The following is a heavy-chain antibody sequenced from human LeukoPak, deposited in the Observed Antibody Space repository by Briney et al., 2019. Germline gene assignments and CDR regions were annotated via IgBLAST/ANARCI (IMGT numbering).Heavy chain of an antibody. D-gene: IGHD1-26*01. J-gene: IGHJ4*02. CDR2: IKEDGSEK. CDR1: GFTFSSNW. Sequence: GGSLRLSCVASGFTFSSNWMSWVRQAPGRGLEWVANIKEDGSEKYYVDSVKGRFTISRDNAKNSLYMQMNSLRAEDTAVYYCARVRSGTYFDYWGQGTLVTVSS. V-gene: IGHV3-7*05. CDR3: ARVRSGTYFDY.